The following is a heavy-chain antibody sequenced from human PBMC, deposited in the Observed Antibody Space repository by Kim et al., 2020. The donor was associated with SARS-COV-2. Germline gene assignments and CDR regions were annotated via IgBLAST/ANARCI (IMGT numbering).Heavy chain of an antibody. V-gene: IGHV3-49*03. J-gene: IGHJ4*02. CDR1: GFTFGDYA. CDR3: TRSVFQRAAEQFDY. CDR2: IRSKAYGGTT. D-gene: IGHD6-13*01. Sequence: GGSLRLSCTASGFTFGDYAMSWFRQAPGKGLEWVGFIRSKAYGGTTEYAASVKGRFTISRDDSKSIAYLQMNSLKTEDTAVYYCTRSVFQRAAEQFDYWGQGTLVTVSS.